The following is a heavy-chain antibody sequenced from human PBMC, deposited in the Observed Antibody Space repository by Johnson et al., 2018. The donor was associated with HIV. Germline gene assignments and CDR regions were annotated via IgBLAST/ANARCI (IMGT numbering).Heavy chain of an antibody. V-gene: IGHV3-30-3*01. CDR3: ARSQVAATSEGAFDI. D-gene: IGHD2-15*01. J-gene: IGHJ3*02. CDR2: ISYDGSNK. Sequence: QVQLVASVGGALQPGRSLRLSCSASGFTFSSYAMYWVRQAPGKGLEWVAAISYDGSNKYYADSVKDRFTISRDNSKNTLYLQMNSLRAEDTAVYYCARSQVAATSEGAFDIWGQGTMVTVSS. CDR1: GFTFSSYA.